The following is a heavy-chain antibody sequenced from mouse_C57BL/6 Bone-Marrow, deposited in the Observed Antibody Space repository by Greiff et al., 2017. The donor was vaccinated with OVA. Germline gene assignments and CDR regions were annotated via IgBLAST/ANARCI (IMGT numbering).Heavy chain of an antibody. CDR3: ARRVATGAMDY. Sequence: EVKLVESEGGLVQPGSSMKLSCTASGFTFSDYYMAWVRQVPEKGLEWVANINYDGSSTYYLDSLKSRFIISRDNAKNILYLQMSSLKSEDTATYYCARRVATGAMDYWGQGTSVTVSS. J-gene: IGHJ4*01. CDR2: INYDGSST. V-gene: IGHV5-16*01. D-gene: IGHD1-1*01. CDR1: GFTFSDYY.